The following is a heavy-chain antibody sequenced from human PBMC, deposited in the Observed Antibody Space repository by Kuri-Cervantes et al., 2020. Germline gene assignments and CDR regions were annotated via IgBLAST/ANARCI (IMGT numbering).Heavy chain of an antibody. V-gene: IGHV1-3*01. CDR1: GYTFTSYA. J-gene: IGHJ4*02. Sequence: ASVKVSCKASGYTFTSYAMHWVRQAPGQRLEWMGWINAGNGNTKYSQKFQGRVTITRDTSASTAYMELSRLRSDDTAVYYCARTRAVALFIPDYWGQGTLVTVSS. CDR3: ARTRAVALFIPDY. CDR2: INAGNGNT. D-gene: IGHD6-19*01.